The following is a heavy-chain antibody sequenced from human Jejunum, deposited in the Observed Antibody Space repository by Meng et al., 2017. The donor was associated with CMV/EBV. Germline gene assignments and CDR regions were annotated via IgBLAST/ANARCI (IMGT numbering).Heavy chain of an antibody. Sequence: SGASVGIPGYSWNWIRQHPGKGLEWIGHIFYSGTTYYNPSLKGRVTISIDTSNNQFSLSLKSVTAADTAVYYCARDHDYGEYGGWFDPWGQGTLVTVSS. CDR2: IFYSGTT. D-gene: IGHD4-17*01. V-gene: IGHV4-31*02. J-gene: IGHJ5*01. CDR1: GASVGIPGYS. CDR3: ARDHDYGEYGGWFDP.